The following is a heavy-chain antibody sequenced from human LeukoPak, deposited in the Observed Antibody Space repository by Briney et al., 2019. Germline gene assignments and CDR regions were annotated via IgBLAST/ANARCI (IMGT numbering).Heavy chain of an antibody. CDR3: AKPLGYNWGSPFDY. Sequence: PGGSLRLSCAASGFTLSSYAMSWVRQAPGKGLEWVSAISGSGGSTYYADSVKGRFTISRDNSKNTLYLQMNSLRAEDTAVYYCAKPLGYNWGSPFDYWGQGTLVTVSS. CDR2: ISGSGGST. V-gene: IGHV3-23*01. J-gene: IGHJ4*02. D-gene: IGHD7-27*01. CDR1: GFTLSSYA.